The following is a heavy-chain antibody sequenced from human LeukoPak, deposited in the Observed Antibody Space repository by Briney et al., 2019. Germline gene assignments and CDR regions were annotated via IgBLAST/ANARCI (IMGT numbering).Heavy chain of an antibody. CDR2: INRDGSST. J-gene: IGHJ4*02. D-gene: IGHD6-19*01. V-gene: IGHV3-74*01. Sequence: GGSLRLSCAASGFTFSSYWMHWVRQVPGKGPVWVSRINRDGSSTSYADSVKGRFTISRDNAKNTLYLQMNSLRAEDTAVYYCARAYSSGWYGLTGYWGQGTLVTVSS. CDR1: GFTFSSYW. CDR3: ARAYSSGWYGLTGY.